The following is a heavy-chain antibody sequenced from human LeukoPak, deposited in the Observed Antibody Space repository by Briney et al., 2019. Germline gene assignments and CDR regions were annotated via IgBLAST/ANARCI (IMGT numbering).Heavy chain of an antibody. CDR1: GFTFSSYA. CDR3: AKLSLQTTMMVVVITPIDY. Sequence: GGSLRLSCAASGFTFSSYAMSWVRQAPGKGLEWVSAISGSGGSTYYADSVKGRFTISRDNSKNTLYLQMNSLRAEDTAVYYCAKLSLQTTMMVVVITPIDYWGQGTLVTVSS. J-gene: IGHJ4*02. V-gene: IGHV3-23*01. CDR2: ISGSGGST. D-gene: IGHD3-22*01.